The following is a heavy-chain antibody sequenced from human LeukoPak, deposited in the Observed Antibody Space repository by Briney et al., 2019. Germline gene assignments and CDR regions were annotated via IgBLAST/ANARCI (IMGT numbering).Heavy chain of an antibody. CDR3: AKGSSDSGYA. CDR2: IKQDGSEK. Sequence: GGSLRLSCAASGFTFSDYYMSWIRQAPGKGLEWVANIKQDGSEKYYVDSVKGRFTISRDNAKNSLYLQMNSLRAEDTAVYYCAKGSSDSGYAWGQGTLVTVSS. V-gene: IGHV3-7*01. J-gene: IGHJ5*02. D-gene: IGHD5-12*01. CDR1: GFTFSDYY.